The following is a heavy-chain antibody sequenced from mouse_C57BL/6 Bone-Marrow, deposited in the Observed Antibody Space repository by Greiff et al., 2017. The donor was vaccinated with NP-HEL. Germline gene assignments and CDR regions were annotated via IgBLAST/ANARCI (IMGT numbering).Heavy chain of an antibody. CDR1: GFTFSDYG. CDR2: ISSGSSTI. Sequence: EVMLVESGGGLVKPGGSLKLSCAASGFTFSDYGMHWVRQAPEKGLEWVAYISSGSSTIYYADTVKGRFTISRDNAKNTLFLQMTSLRSEDTAMYYCARPGRYYGSSHWYFDVWGTGTTVTVSS. D-gene: IGHD1-1*01. V-gene: IGHV5-17*01. J-gene: IGHJ1*03. CDR3: ARPGRYYGSSHWYFDV.